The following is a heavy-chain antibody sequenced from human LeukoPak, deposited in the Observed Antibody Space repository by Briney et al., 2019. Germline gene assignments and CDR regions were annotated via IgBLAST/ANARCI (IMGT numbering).Heavy chain of an antibody. CDR2: INQDGSVK. V-gene: IGHV3-7*01. D-gene: IGHD6-13*01. Sequence: PGGSLRLSCAASGFTFSNFWMSWVRQAPGQGLEWVANINQDGSVKNSVDSVKGRFTISRDNAKNSLYLQMNSLRAEDTAVYYCARDPTYSSSWYSDYWGQGTLVTVSS. CDR1: GFTFSNFW. CDR3: ARDPTYSSSWYSDY. J-gene: IGHJ4*02.